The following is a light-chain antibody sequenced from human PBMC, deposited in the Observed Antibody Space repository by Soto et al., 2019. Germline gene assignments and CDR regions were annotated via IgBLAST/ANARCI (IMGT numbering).Light chain of an antibody. J-gene: IGKJ4*01. CDR2: GAS. V-gene: IGKV3-15*01. CDR1: QSVSSN. CDR3: QQYNKWPLT. Sequence: EIVMTQTPATLSVSPGERATLSCRASQSVSSNLAWYQLKPGQAASLLIHGASTRATGIPARFSGSGSGTEFTLTISSLQSEDFAVYYCQQYNKWPLTFGGGTKVEIK.